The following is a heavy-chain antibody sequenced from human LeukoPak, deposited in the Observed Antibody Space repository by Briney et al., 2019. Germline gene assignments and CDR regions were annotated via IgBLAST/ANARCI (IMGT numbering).Heavy chain of an antibody. D-gene: IGHD4-11*01. V-gene: IGHV3-21*01. J-gene: IGHJ6*03. CDR2: ISSSSSYI. CDR3: ARELLTYSNHKLGHYMDV. Sequence: GGSLRLSCAASGFTFSNYNMNWVRQAPGKGLEWVSCISSSSSYIYYADSVKGRFTISRENAKNSLYLQMNRLRAEDTALYFCARELLTYSNHKLGHYMDVWGKGTTVTVSS. CDR1: GFTFSNYN.